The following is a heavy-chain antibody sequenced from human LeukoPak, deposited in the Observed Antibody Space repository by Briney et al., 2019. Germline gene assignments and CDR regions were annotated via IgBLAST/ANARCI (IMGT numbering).Heavy chain of an antibody. D-gene: IGHD4-17*01. CDR1: GFTFGDYA. CDR3: TPTTVTTRTIDF. V-gene: IGHV3-49*04. CDR2: IRNKAYGGTT. Sequence: PGGSLRLSCTASGFTFGDYAMSWVRQAPGKGLEWVGFIRNKAYGGTTGYAASVKGRFTISRDDSKSIAYLQMNSLKMEDTAVYYCTPTTVTTRTIDFWGQGTLVTVSS. J-gene: IGHJ4*02.